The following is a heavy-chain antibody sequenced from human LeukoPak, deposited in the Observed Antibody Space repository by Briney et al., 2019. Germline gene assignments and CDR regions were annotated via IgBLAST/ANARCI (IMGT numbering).Heavy chain of an antibody. Sequence: SQTLSLTCTVSGGSISSGGYYWSWIRQHPGKGLEWIGEIYHGGSTNYNPSLRSRVTISVDTSKNQFSLNLNSVTAADTAVYYCARGEEYGSGTVHFDYWGQGTLVTVSS. V-gene: IGHV4-31*03. J-gene: IGHJ4*02. CDR2: IYHGGST. CDR1: GGSISSGGYY. CDR3: ARGEEYGSGTVHFDY. D-gene: IGHD3-10*01.